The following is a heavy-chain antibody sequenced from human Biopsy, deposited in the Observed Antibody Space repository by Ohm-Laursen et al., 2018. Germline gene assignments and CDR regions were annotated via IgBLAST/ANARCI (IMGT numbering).Heavy chain of an antibody. J-gene: IGHJ2*01. Sequence: SQTLSLTCSVSGASVKTSGYFWAWIRQRPGKGLEWIGYISYNERTHYNPSLTSRLAISFDTSNNRISLQLRSVSVADTAVYYCVIEPKTGTAEAWYFDLWGRGSPVTVPS. CDR2: ISYNERT. V-gene: IGHV4-31*03. CDR1: GASVKTSGYF. D-gene: IGHD3-9*01. CDR3: VIEPKTGTAEAWYFDL.